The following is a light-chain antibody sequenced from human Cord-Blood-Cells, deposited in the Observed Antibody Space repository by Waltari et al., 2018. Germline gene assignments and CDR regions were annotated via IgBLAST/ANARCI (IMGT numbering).Light chain of an antibody. Sequence: DIQMTQSPSTLSASVGDRVTITCRASQSISSWLAWYQQKPGKAPKLLIYDASSLESGVPSRFSGSGSGTEFTLPISSLQPDDFAPYYCQQYNSYPATFGQGTKVEIK. V-gene: IGKV1-5*01. CDR2: DAS. J-gene: IGKJ1*01. CDR3: QQYNSYPAT. CDR1: QSISSW.